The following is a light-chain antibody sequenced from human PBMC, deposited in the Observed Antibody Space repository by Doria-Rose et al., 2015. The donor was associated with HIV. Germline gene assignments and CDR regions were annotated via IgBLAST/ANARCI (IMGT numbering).Light chain of an antibody. J-gene: IGKJ1*01. V-gene: IGKV3-20*01. CDR2: DGS. Sequence: TLSLSPGERATLSCRASQSFSSTYLAWYQQKPGQAPSLLIYDGSTRATGIPDRFSARGSGTDFTLTINRLEPEDFALYYCHQYGTSWTFGQGTKVEI. CDR3: HQYGTSWT. CDR1: QSFSSTY.